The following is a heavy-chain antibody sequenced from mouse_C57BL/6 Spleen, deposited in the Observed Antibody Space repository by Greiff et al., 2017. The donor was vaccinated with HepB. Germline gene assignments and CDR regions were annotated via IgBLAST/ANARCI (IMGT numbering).Heavy chain of an antibody. Sequence: QVQLQQSGAELARPGASVKMSCKASGYTFTSYTMHWVKQRPGQGLEWIGYINPSSGYTKYNQKFKDKATLTADKSSSTAYMQLSSLTSEDSAVYYCARGGQLSTWFAYWGQGTLVTVSA. CDR2: INPSSGYT. V-gene: IGHV1-4*01. J-gene: IGHJ3*01. CDR3: ARGGQLSTWFAY. CDR1: GYTFTSYT. D-gene: IGHD3-2*02.